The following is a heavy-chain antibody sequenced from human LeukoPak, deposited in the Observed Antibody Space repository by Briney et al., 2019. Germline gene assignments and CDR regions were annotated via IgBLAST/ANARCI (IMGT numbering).Heavy chain of an antibody. Sequence: GGSLRLSCAASGFTFSSYSMTWVRQAPGKGLEWVSSISSTSSSIYYADSVKGRFTISRDNAKNSLYLQMNSLRAEDTAVYYCARVGYCSSTSCFQGDYYMDVWGKGTTVTVSS. D-gene: IGHD2-2*03. CDR3: ARVGYCSSTSCFQGDYYMDV. J-gene: IGHJ6*03. V-gene: IGHV3-21*01. CDR2: ISSTSSSI. CDR1: GFTFSSYS.